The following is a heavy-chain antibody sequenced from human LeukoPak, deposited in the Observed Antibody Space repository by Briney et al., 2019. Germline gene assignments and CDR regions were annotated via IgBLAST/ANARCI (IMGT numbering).Heavy chain of an antibody. Sequence: SETLSLTCTVSGGSISSSSYYWGWIRQPPGKGLEWIGSIYYSGSTYYNPSLKSRVTISVDTSKNQFSLKLSSVTAADTAVYYCARADSGGYYYFDYWGQGILVTVSS. CDR3: ARADSGGYYYFDY. CDR1: GGSISSSSYY. V-gene: IGHV4-39*01. J-gene: IGHJ4*02. CDR2: IYYSGST. D-gene: IGHD3-22*01.